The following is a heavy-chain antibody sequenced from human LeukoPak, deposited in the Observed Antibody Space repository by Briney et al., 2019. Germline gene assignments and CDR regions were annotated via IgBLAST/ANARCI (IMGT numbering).Heavy chain of an antibody. CDR1: GFNFNSYS. J-gene: IGHJ3*02. D-gene: IGHD4/OR15-4a*01. Sequence: GGSLRLSCVASGFNFNSYSMSWVRQAPGKGLEWVSSISSSSGYIYYADSVRGRFTISRDNASNSLSLQMNSLRAEDTAAYYCARPHTDYNTNNAFDIWGQGTMVTVSS. V-gene: IGHV3-21*06. CDR2: ISSSSGYI. CDR3: ARPHTDYNTNNAFDI.